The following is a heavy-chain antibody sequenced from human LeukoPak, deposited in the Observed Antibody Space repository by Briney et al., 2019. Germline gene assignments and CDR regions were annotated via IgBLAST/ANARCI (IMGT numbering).Heavy chain of an antibody. CDR2: IYYSGST. Sequence: KTSETLSRTCTLSGGSISSSSYYWGWIRQPPGKWREWIGSIYYSGSTYYNPSLKSRVTISVDTSKNQFSLKLSSVTAADTAVYYCARQRYSSGWYLEQRLWYFDLWGRGTLVTVSS. V-gene: IGHV4-39*01. D-gene: IGHD6-19*01. CDR3: ARQRYSSGWYLEQRLWYFDL. CDR1: GGSISSSSYY. J-gene: IGHJ2*01.